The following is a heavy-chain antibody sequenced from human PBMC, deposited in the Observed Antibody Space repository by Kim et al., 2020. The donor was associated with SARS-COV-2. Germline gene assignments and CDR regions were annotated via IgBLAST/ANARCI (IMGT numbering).Heavy chain of an antibody. CDR1: GGSISSSSYY. V-gene: IGHV4-39*07. Sequence: SETLSLTCTVSGGSISSSSYYWGWIRQPPGKGLEWIGSIYYSGSTYYNPSLKSRVTISVDTSKNQFSLKLSSVTAADTAVYYCARVQYSSSWGDYWGRGTLVTVSS. J-gene: IGHJ4*02. CDR2: IYYSGST. D-gene: IGHD6-13*01. CDR3: ARVQYSSSWGDY.